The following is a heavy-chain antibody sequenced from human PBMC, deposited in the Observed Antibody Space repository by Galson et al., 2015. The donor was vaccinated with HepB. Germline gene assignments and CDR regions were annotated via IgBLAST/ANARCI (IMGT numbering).Heavy chain of an antibody. J-gene: IGHJ6*02. D-gene: IGHD4-17*01. CDR2: IGYDGTEK. V-gene: IGHV3-30*02. Sequence: SLRLSCAASGFTLSSCGMHWVRQAPGKGLEWVAFIGYDGTEKYYADSVKGRFTISRDNSKNTLYVQMNSLRAEDTAVYYCAKDGSPSTMTTRLRYHYAMDVWGQGTTVTVSS. CDR3: AKDGSPSTMTTRLRYHYAMDV. CDR1: GFTLSSCG.